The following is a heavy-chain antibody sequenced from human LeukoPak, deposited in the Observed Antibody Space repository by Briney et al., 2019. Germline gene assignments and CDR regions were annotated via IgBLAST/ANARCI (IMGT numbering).Heavy chain of an antibody. CDR3: VRRGDASSGWGDHDF. V-gene: IGHV3-23*01. Sequence: GGALRLSCAASGFTFNRNAISWVRQAPGKGLEWVSTIGGSGDKTFYADSVKGRFTISRDNSKNMVHLQMNSLTGQDTALYYCVRRGDASSGWGDHDFWGRGALVTVSS. CDR1: GFTFNRNA. CDR2: IGGSGDKT. D-gene: IGHD6-19*01. J-gene: IGHJ4*02.